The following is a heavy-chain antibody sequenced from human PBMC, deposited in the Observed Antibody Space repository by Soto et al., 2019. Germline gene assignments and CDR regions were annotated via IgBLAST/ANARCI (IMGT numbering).Heavy chain of an antibody. V-gene: IGHV4-59*08. CDR1: GGSISSYY. J-gene: IGHJ4*02. Sequence: SETLSLTCTVSGGSISSYYWSWIRQPPGKGLEWIGYIYYSGSTNYNPSLKRRVTISVDTSKNQFSLKLSSVTAAGTVVSFSARHTHYGDYSKFDYWGQGTLVTVSS. CDR3: ARHTHYGDYSKFDY. CDR2: IYYSGST. D-gene: IGHD4-17*01.